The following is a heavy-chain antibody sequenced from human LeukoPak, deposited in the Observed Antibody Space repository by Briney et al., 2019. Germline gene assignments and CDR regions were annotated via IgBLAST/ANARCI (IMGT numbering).Heavy chain of an antibody. D-gene: IGHD3-10*01. J-gene: IGHJ4*02. Sequence: SETLSLTCAVYGGSFSGYYWSWIRHPPEKGLEWIGEINHSGSTNYNPSLKSRVTISVDTSKNQLSLKLSSVTAADTAVYYCARDRRITMVRGVSGARRNDYWGQGTLVTVSS. CDR2: INHSGST. CDR3: ARDRRITMVRGVSGARRNDY. V-gene: IGHV4-34*01. CDR1: GGSFSGYY.